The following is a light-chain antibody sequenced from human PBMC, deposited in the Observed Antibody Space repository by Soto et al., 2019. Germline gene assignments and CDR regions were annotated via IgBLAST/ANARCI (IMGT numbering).Light chain of an antibody. CDR2: GVS. CDR1: QAVDSKF. V-gene: IGKV3-20*01. Sequence: IVLTQSPGTLSLSPGETATLSCRASQAVDSKFLAWYQQHPGQAPRLIMFGVSGRATGVPARFSGGVSGTDFSLTIRSLEPEDFAVYYCQLYGISVPVTFGQGTRLQI. J-gene: IGKJ5*01. CDR3: QLYGISVPVT.